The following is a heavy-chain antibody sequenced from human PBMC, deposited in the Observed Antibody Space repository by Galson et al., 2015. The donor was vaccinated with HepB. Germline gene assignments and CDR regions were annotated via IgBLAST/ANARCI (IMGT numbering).Heavy chain of an antibody. CDR3: ARAIYDFWRTDAFDI. J-gene: IGHJ3*02. CDR2: IQQDGSEK. V-gene: IGHV3-7*01. CDR1: GFTFSRNW. Sequence: SLRLSCAASGFTFSRNWMNWVRQAPGKGLEWVANIQQDGSEKYYVDSVKGRFTISRDNAKNSLYLQMNTLRAEDTAVYYCARAIYDFWRTDAFDIWGQGTMVTVSS. D-gene: IGHD3-3*01.